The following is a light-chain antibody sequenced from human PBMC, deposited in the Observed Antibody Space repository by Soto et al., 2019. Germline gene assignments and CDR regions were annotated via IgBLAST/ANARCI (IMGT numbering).Light chain of an antibody. J-gene: IGKJ1*01. Sequence: DIQMTQSPSTLSASVGDRVTITCRASQSISSWLAWYQQKPGKAPKLLIYDVSSLQSGVPSRFSGSGSGTEFTLTISSLQPDDVATYYCQQSNTSLRTFGQGTKVEIK. CDR2: DVS. CDR3: QQSNTSLRT. CDR1: QSISSW. V-gene: IGKV1-5*01.